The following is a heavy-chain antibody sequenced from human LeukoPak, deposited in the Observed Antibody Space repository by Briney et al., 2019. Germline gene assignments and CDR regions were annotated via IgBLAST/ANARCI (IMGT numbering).Heavy chain of an antibody. J-gene: IGHJ2*01. CDR1: GGSFSGYY. CDR3: ARHVSARYCSSTSCKRYFDL. D-gene: IGHD2-2*01. Sequence: SETLSLTCAVYGGSFSGYYWSWISQPPGKGLEWIGEINHSGSTNYNPSLKSRVTISVDTSKNQFSLKLSSVTAADTAVYYCARHVSARYCSSTSCKRYFDLWGRGTLVTVSS. V-gene: IGHV4-34*01. CDR2: INHSGST.